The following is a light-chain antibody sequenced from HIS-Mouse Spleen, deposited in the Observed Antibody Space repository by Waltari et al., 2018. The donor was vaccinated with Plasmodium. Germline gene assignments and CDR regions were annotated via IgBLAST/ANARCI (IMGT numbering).Light chain of an antibody. V-gene: IGLV3-10*01. CDR2: EDS. Sequence: SYELTQPPSVSVSPGQTPRITCSGPALPKQHPYWYQQKSGQAPVLVIYEDSKRPSGIPGRFSGSSSGTMATLTISGAQVEDEADYYCYSTDSSGNHRVFGGGTKLTVL. CDR1: ALPKQH. CDR3: YSTDSSGNHRV. J-gene: IGLJ3*02.